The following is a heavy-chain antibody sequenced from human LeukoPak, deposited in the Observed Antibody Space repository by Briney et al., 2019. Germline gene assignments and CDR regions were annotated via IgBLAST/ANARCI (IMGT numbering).Heavy chain of an antibody. CDR2: ISGSGGST. V-gene: IGHV3-23*01. CDR3: AKDIAARPNYYYGMDV. CDR1: GFTFSSYA. J-gene: IGHJ6*02. D-gene: IGHD6-6*01. Sequence: PGGSLRLSCAASGFTFSSYAMSWVRQAPGKGLEWVSAISGSGGSTYYADSVKGRFTISRDNSKNTLYLQMNSLRAEDTAVYYCAKDIAARPNYYYGMDVWSQGTTVTVSS.